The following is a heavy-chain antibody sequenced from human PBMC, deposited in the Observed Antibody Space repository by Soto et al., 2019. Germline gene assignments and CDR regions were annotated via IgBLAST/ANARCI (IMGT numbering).Heavy chain of an antibody. Sequence: ASVKVSCKASGYTFTSYDINWVRQATGQGLEWMGCMNPNSGNTGYAQKFQGRVTMTRNTSISTAYMELSSLRSEDTAVDYCVRGGSIAALVYYYYHGRDVRGLLTAISVS. CDR2: MNPNSGNT. V-gene: IGHV1-8*01. D-gene: IGHD6-6*01. CDR3: VRGGSIAALVYYYYHGRDV. J-gene: IGHJ6*02. CDR1: GYTFTSYD.